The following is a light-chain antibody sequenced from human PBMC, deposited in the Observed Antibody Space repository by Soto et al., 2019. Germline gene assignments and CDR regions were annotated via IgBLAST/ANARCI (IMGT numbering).Light chain of an antibody. Sequence: DIQMTQSPSTLSASVGDRVTITCRASQSISSWLAWYQQKPGKAPKVLIYKGSTLESGVPSRFSGSGSGTEFTLTISSLQTEDFATYYCQQYGANSPWTFGQGTKVEIK. J-gene: IGKJ1*01. CDR2: KGS. CDR1: QSISSW. V-gene: IGKV1-5*03. CDR3: QQYGANSPWT.